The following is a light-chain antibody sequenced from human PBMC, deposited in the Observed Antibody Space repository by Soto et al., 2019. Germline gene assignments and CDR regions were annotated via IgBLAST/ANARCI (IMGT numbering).Light chain of an antibody. CDR3: MQALETPT. V-gene: IGKV2-28*01. J-gene: IGKJ5*01. CDR1: QSLLHTNAYNY. Sequence: DILMTQSPLSLPVTPGEPASISCTSGQSLLHTNAYNYVDWYLQKPGQSPQLLIYLGSNRASGVPDRFSGSGSGTDFTLKISRVEAEDVGVYYCMQALETPTFGQGTRLEIK. CDR2: LGS.